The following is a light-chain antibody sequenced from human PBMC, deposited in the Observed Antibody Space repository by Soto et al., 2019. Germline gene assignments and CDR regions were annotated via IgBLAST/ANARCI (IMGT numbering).Light chain of an antibody. J-gene: IGLJ1*01. CDR3: CSNTGSSTLV. Sequence: QSVLTQPASVSGSPGQSITISCTGTSSDVGSYNLVSWYQQHPDKAPKLMIFDGSLRPSGVSHRFSGSKFGNTAALTLSGLQAEDEADYYSCSNTGSSTLVFGTGTKLTV. CDR1: SSDVGSYNL. V-gene: IGLV2-23*01. CDR2: DGS.